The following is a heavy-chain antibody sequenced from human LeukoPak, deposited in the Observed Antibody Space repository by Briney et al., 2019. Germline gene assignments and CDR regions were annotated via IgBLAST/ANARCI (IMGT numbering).Heavy chain of an antibody. CDR2: INPNSGGT. CDR3: AREGSPQTTTVTTDDAFDI. J-gene: IGHJ3*02. D-gene: IGHD4-17*01. CDR1: GYTFTGYY. V-gene: IGHV1-2*02. Sequence: ASVKVTCKASGYTFTGYYMHWGRHAPGPGLEWMGWINPNSGGTNYAQKFQGRVTMTRDTSISTAYMELSRLRSDDTAVYYCAREGSPQTTTVTTDDAFDIWGQGTMVTVSS.